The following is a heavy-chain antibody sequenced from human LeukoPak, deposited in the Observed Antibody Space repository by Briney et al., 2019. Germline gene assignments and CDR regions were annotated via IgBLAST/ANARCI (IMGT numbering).Heavy chain of an antibody. CDR3: ARVLSSGYSPFDY. J-gene: IGHJ4*02. CDR1: GFTFSDYY. D-gene: IGHD3-22*01. CDR2: ITSTGATI. Sequence: GRSLRLSCAASGFTFSDYYMTWIRQPPGKGLEWVSHITSTGATIYYADSVKGRFTIARDNAKNSLSLQMNSLRAEDTAVYFCARVLSSGYSPFDYWGQGILVTVSS. V-gene: IGHV3-11*01.